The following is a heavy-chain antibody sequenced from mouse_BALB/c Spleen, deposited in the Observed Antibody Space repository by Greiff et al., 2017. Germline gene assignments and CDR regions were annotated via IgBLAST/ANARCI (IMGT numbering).Heavy chain of an antibody. Sequence: VQLQESGAELAKPGASVKMSCKASGYTFTSYWMHWVKQRPGQGLEWIGYINPSTGYTEYNQKFKDKATLTADKSSSTAYMQLSSLTSEDSAVYYCARFRSMITTIYWGQGTLVTVSA. CDR3: ARFRSMITTIY. D-gene: IGHD2-4*01. CDR1: GYTFTSYW. J-gene: IGHJ3*01. V-gene: IGHV1-7*01. CDR2: INPSTGYT.